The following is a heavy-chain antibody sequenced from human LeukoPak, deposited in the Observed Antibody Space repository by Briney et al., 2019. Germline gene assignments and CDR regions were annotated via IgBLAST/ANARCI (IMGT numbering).Heavy chain of an antibody. J-gene: IGHJ6*03. V-gene: IGHV1-46*01. CDR3: ARGPSITMVRGGQWYYYMDV. D-gene: IGHD3-10*01. CDR1: GYTFTRYY. Sequence: ASVKVSCKASGYTFTRYYMHWVRQAPGQGLEWMGIINPSGGSTNYAQKFQGRVTMTRDTSTNTVYMELSSLRSEDTAVYYCARGPSITMVRGGQWYYYMDVWGKGTTVTISS. CDR2: INPSGGST.